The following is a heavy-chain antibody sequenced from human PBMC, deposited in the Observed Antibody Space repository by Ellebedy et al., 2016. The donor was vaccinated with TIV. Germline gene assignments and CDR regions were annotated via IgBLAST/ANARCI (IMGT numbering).Heavy chain of an antibody. V-gene: IGHV3-48*02. Sequence: GESLKISXEASGFTFGSYAMNWVRQAPGRRLEWVSYIRGGSTEIYYADSVRGRFTISRDDAKNSLSLQMNNLRDEDTAVYFCARDHYWAIDSWGQGTLVTVSS. D-gene: IGHD2-8*02. CDR1: GFTFGSYA. J-gene: IGHJ4*02. CDR2: IRGGSTEI. CDR3: ARDHYWAIDS.